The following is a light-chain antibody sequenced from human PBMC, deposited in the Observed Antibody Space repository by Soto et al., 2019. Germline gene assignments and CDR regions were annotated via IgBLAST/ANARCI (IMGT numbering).Light chain of an antibody. J-gene: IGLJ2*01. Sequence: QSALTQPRSVSGSPGQSVTISCTGTSSDVGGYNYVSWYQHHPGRAPKLMIYDVIRRPSGVPDRFSGSRSDNTASLTISGLQAEDDADYYCCSFAGYYPVFGGGTKLTV. CDR1: SSDVGGYNY. CDR3: CSFAGYYPV. CDR2: DVI. V-gene: IGLV2-11*01.